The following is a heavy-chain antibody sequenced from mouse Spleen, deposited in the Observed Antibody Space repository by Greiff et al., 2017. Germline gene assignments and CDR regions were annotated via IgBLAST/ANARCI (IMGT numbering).Heavy chain of an antibody. Sequence: EVKVEESGGGLVQPGGSLKLSCATSGFTFSDYYMYWVRQTPEKRLEWVAYISNGGGSTYYPDTVKGRFTISRDNAKNTLYLQMSRLKSEDTAMYYCARLRTSWFADWGQGTLVTVSA. V-gene: IGHV5-12*02. J-gene: IGHJ3*01. CDR1: GFTFSDYY. CDR3: ARLRTSWFAD. CDR2: ISNGGGST.